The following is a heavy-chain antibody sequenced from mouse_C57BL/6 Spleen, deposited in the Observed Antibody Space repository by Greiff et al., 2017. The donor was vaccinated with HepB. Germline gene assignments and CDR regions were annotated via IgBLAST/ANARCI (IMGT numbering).Heavy chain of an antibody. CDR2: IYPGNSDT. CDR3: TRSLYYTSSHKDFDF. J-gene: IGHJ1*03. D-gene: IGHD1-1*01. CDR1: GYTFPSYW. V-gene: IGHV1-5*01. Sequence: EVQLQQSGTVLARPGASVKMSCKTSGYTFPSYWMHWVKQRPGQGLEWIGAIYPGNSDTSYNQKFKGKAKLTAVTSASTAYMELSSLTNEDSAVYYCTRSLYYTSSHKDFDFWGTGTTVTVSS.